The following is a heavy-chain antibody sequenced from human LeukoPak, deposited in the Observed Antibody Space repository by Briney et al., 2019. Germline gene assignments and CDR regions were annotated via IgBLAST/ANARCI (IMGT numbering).Heavy chain of an antibody. CDR3: AREVYRDWFDP. Sequence: SETLSLTCTVSGGSISSGGYYWSWIRQHPGKGLEWIGYIYYSGSTYYNPSLKSRVTISVDTSKNQFSLKLSSVTAADTAVYYCAREVYRDWFDPWGQGTLVTVSS. V-gene: IGHV4-31*03. J-gene: IGHJ5*02. CDR1: GGSISSGGYY. CDR2: IYYSGST.